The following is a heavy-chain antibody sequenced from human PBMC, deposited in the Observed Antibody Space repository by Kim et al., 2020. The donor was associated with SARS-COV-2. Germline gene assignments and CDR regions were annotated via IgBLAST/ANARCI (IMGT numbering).Heavy chain of an antibody. V-gene: IGHV1-18*01. J-gene: IGHJ4*02. Sequence: YAQKLQGRVTMTTDTSTSTAYMELRSLGSDDTAAYYCARDRVVVAATPDYWGQGTLVTVSS. CDR3: ARDRVVVAATPDY. D-gene: IGHD2-15*01.